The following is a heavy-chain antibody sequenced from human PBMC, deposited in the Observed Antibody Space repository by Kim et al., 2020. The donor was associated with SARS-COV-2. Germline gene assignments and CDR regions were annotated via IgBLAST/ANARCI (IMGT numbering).Heavy chain of an antibody. CDR1: GFTFSSYS. J-gene: IGHJ4*02. V-gene: IGHV3-21*01. CDR2: ISSSSSYI. CDR3: ARVGTGNLVVAAPTRLFDY. Sequence: GGSLRLSCAASGFTFSSYSMNWVRQAPGKGLEWVSSISSSSSYIYYADSVKGRFTISRDNAKNSLYLQMNSLRAEDTAVYYGARVGTGNLVVAAPTRLFDYWGQGTLVTVSS. D-gene: IGHD2-15*01.